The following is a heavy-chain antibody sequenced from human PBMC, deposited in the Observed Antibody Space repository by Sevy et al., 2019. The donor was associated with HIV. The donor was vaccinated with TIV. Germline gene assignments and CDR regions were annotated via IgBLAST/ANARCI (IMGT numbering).Heavy chain of an antibody. CDR1: GYTFTSYG. Sequence: ASVEVSCKASGYTFTSYGISWVRQAPGQGLEWMGWISAYNGKTNYAQKIQGRVTMTTDTSTSTAYMEVRSLRSDDTAVYYCARDGPDTYYYDRSGYLGYFDYWGQGTLVTVSS. CDR2: ISAYNGKT. V-gene: IGHV1-18*01. D-gene: IGHD3-22*01. J-gene: IGHJ4*02. CDR3: ARDGPDTYYYDRSGYLGYFDY.